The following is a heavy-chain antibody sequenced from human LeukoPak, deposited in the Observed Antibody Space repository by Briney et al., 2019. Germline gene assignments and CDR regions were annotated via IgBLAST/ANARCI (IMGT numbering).Heavy chain of an antibody. Sequence: PSETLSLXCAVYGGSFSGYYWSWIRQPPGKGLEWIGEINHSGSTNYNPSLKSRVTISVDTSKNQFSLKLSSVTAADTAVYYCARGGRYCSSTSCYKAPRYFDYWGQGTLVTVSS. CDR1: GGSFSGYY. J-gene: IGHJ4*02. V-gene: IGHV4-34*01. CDR3: ARGGRYCSSTSCYKAPRYFDY. CDR2: INHSGST. D-gene: IGHD2-2*02.